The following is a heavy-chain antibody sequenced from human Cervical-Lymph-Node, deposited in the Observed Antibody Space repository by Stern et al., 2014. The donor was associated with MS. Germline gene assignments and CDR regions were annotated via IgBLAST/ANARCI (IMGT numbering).Heavy chain of an antibody. J-gene: IGHJ4*02. V-gene: IGHV1-2*06. D-gene: IGHD2/OR15-2a*01. Sequence: QLVQSGAKMKKPGASVKVSCKASGYAFTGFFIHWGRQVPGQGLEWMGRLNPNSDDPTYAQNFQDRVALTRDTSISTAYLELSRLTSADTAVYYCAREATRIIVGIDYWGQGTQVTVSS. CDR1: GYAFTGFF. CDR3: AREATRIIVGIDY. CDR2: LNPNSDDP.